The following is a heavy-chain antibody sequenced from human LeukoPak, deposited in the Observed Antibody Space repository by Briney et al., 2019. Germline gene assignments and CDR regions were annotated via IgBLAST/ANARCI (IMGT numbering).Heavy chain of an antibody. CDR2: IYTSGRT. J-gene: IGHJ6*03. CDR1: GGPIRSRSFS. D-gene: IGHD3-10*01. V-gene: IGHV4-61*09. CDR3: ARYLWFGAYMDV. Sequence: SETLSLTCTVSGGPIRSRSFSWSWIRQPAGKGLEWIGHIYTSGRTNYSPSLKSRVIMSVDTSKNQFSLKLSSVTAADTAVYYCARYLWFGAYMDVWGKGTTVTISS.